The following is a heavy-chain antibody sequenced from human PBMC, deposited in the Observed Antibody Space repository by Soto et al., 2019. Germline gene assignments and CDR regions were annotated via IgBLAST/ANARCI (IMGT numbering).Heavy chain of an antibody. D-gene: IGHD2-2*01. CDR2: ISGSGGST. Sequence: GGSLRLSCAASGFTFSSYAMSWVRQAPGKGLEWVSAISGSGGSTYYADSVKGRSTISRDNSKNTLYLQMNSLRAEDTAVYYCAKDSGYCSSTRCYSYYYYGMDVWGKWTTVTVSS. CDR3: AKDSGYCSSTRCYSYYYYGMDV. V-gene: IGHV3-23*01. CDR1: GFTFSSYA. J-gene: IGHJ6*04.